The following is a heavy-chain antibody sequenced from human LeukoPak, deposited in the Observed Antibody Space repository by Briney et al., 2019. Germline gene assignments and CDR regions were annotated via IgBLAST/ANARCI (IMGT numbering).Heavy chain of an antibody. CDR2: ISYDGSNK. CDR3: AGIPVFGVVLHQEPV. CDR1: GFTFSSYG. J-gene: IGHJ6*04. D-gene: IGHD3-3*01. V-gene: IGHV3-30*03. Sequence: GRSLRLSCAASGFTFSSYGMHWVRQAPGKGLEWVAVISYDGSNKYYADSVKGRFTISRDNSKNTLYLQMNSLRAEDTAVYFCAGIPVFGVVLHQEPVWGKGTTVTVSS.